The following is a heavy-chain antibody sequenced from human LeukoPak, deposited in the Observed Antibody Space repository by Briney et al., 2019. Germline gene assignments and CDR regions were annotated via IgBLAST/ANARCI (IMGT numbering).Heavy chain of an antibody. CDR1: GFTFSSYA. D-gene: IGHD3-10*01. CDR3: AKDNYYGSGSYFYYYYYGMDV. CDR2: ISGSGGST. V-gene: IGHV3-23*01. Sequence: PGGSLRLSCAASGFTFSSYAMSWVRQAPGKGLEWVSAISGSGGSTYYADSVKGRFTISRDNSKNTLYLQMNSLIAEDTAVYYCAKDNYYGSGSYFYYYYYGMDVWGQGTTVTVSS. J-gene: IGHJ6*02.